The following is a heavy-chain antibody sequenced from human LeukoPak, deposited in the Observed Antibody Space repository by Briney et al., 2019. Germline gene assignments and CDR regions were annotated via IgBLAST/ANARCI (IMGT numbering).Heavy chain of an antibody. CDR1: GYSLTELS. CDR2: VDPEDRKR. Sequence: ASVKVSCKVSGYSLTELSMHWVRQAPGKGLEWMGGVDPEDRKRIYAQKFQGRLTMTGDTSTDTAYMELSSLRSEYTAVYYCATPGEYHYDSSGYYTAFDIWGQGTMVTVSS. CDR3: ATPGEYHYDSSGYYTAFDI. J-gene: IGHJ3*02. D-gene: IGHD3-22*01. V-gene: IGHV1-24*01.